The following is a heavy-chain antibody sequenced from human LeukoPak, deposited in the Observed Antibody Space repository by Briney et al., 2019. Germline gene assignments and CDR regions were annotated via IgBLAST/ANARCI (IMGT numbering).Heavy chain of an antibody. V-gene: IGHV3-9*01. Sequence: GGSLRLSCAAFGFTFDDYAMHWVRQAPGKGLEWVSGISWNSGSIGYADSVKGRFTISRDNAKNSLYLQMNSLRAEDTALYYCAKGAIFGVVITKPYNWFDPWGQGTLVTVSS. CDR3: AKGAIFGVVITKPYNWFDP. J-gene: IGHJ5*02. D-gene: IGHD3-3*01. CDR2: ISWNSGSI. CDR1: GFTFDDYA.